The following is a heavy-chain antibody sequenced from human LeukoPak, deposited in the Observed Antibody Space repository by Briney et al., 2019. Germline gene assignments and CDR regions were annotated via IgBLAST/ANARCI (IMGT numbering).Heavy chain of an antibody. J-gene: IGHJ3*02. D-gene: IGHD2-21*02. V-gene: IGHV3-43*02. CDR3: AKDMGDCGGDCYTAFDI. CDR2: ISGDGGST. Sequence: PGGSLRLSCAASGFTFDDYAMHWVRQAPGKGLEWVSLISGDGGSTYYADSVKGRFTISRDNSKNSLYLQMNSLRTEDTALYYCAKDMGDCGGDCYTAFDIWGQGTMVTVSS. CDR1: GFTFDDYA.